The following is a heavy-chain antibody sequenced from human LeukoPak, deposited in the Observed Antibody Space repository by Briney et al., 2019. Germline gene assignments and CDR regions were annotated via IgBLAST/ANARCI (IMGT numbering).Heavy chain of an antibody. Sequence: GGSLRLSCAASTFTFKRYAMTWVRQAPGKGLEWVSAITGSGGTTYYADSVKGRFTIYRDNSKNTLYLQMNSLRADYTAVYFCAKGGNGDYIDYWGQGTLVTVSS. J-gene: IGHJ4*02. V-gene: IGHV3-23*01. D-gene: IGHD4-17*01. CDR3: AKGGNGDYIDY. CDR1: TFTFKRYA. CDR2: ITGSGGTT.